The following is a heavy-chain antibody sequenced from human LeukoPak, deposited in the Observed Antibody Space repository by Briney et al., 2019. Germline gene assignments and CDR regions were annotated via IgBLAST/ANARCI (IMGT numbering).Heavy chain of an antibody. CDR1: GFTFSAYA. D-gene: IGHD2-2*01. CDR3: AKVGCSVSCHCDY. Sequence: GGSLRLSCAASGFTFSAYAMTWVRQAPGKGLEWVSTISGSGGSTYYADSVKGRFTVSRDNSKNTLYLQMNSLRAEDTGVYYCAKVGCSVSCHCDYWGQGTLVTVSS. CDR2: ISGSGGST. V-gene: IGHV3-23*01. J-gene: IGHJ4*02.